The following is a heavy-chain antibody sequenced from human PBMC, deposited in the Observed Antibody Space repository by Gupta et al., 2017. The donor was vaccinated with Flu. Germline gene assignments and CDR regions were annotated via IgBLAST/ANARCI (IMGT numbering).Heavy chain of an antibody. CDR3: AKDGFSFVPIAAAGTGY. CDR2: ISGSGGST. Sequence: EVQLLESGGGLVQPGGSLRLSCAASGFTFSSYAMSWVRQAPGKGLEWVSAISGSGGSTYYADSVKGRFTISRDNSKNTLYLQMNSLRAEDTAVYYCAKDGFSFVPIAAAGTGYWGQGTLVTVSS. V-gene: IGHV3-23*01. D-gene: IGHD6-13*01. J-gene: IGHJ4*02. CDR1: GFTFSSYA.